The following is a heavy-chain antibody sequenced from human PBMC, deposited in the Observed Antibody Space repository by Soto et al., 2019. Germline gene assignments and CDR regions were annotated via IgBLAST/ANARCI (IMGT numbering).Heavy chain of an antibody. J-gene: IGHJ4*02. CDR2: INHSGST. V-gene: IGHV4-34*01. D-gene: IGHD1-20*01. CDR1: GGSFVGYY. CDR3: ARGPRYNWNDVLDY. Sequence: AETLSLTCAVYGGSFVGYYCIFIRHPPGKGLEWIGEINHSGSTNYNPSLKSRVTISVDTSKNQFSLKLSSVTAADTAVYYCARGPRYNWNDVLDYWGQGTLVTVSS.